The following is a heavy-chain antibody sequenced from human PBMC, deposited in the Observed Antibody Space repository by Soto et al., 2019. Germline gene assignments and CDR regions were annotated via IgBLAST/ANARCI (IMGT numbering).Heavy chain of an antibody. CDR1: GYTFTSYA. Sequence: ASVKVSCKASGYTFTSYAMHWVRQAPGQRLEWMGWINAGNGNTKYSQKFQGRVTITRDTSASTAYMELSSLRSEDTAVYYCATVAATCSGVSCFAPGDYWGQGTLVTVSS. J-gene: IGHJ4*02. CDR3: ATVAATCSGVSCFAPGDY. V-gene: IGHV1-3*01. CDR2: INAGNGNT. D-gene: IGHD2-15*01.